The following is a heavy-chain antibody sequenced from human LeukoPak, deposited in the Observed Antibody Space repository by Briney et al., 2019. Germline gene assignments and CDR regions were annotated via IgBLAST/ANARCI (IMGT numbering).Heavy chain of an antibody. D-gene: IGHD6-6*01. CDR2: IRYDGSNK. CDR1: GFTFSSYG. J-gene: IGHJ4*02. CDR3: AKDRAYSSSVPTPLDY. V-gene: IGHV3-30*02. Sequence: GGPLRLSCAASGFTFSSYGMHWVRQAPGKGLEWVAFIRYDGSNKYYADSVKGRFTISRDNSKNTLYLQMNSLRAEDTAVYYCAKDRAYSSSVPTPLDYWGQGTLVTVSS.